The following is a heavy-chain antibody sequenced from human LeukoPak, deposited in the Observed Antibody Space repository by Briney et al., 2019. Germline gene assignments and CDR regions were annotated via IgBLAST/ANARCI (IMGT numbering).Heavy chain of an antibody. CDR1: GFTVSSYS. Sequence: GGSLRLSCAASGFTVSSYSMHWVRQAPGKGLEWVSSIRGTGGSSYYADSVKGRFTISRDNFKNTLYLQMNSLRAEDTAVYYCAKDPHDDYVDAFDIWGQGTMVTVSS. D-gene: IGHD3-16*01. J-gene: IGHJ3*02. V-gene: IGHV3-23*01. CDR3: AKDPHDDYVDAFDI. CDR2: IRGTGGSS.